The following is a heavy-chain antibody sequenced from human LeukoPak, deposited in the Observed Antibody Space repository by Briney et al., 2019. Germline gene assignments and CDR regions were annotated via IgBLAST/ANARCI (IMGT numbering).Heavy chain of an antibody. CDR2: INPNSGGT. CDR1: GYTFSNYY. CDR3: ARDFCAASGSPSPLIRFDP. J-gene: IGHJ5*02. Sequence: ASVKVSCKASGYTFSNYYMHWVRQAPGQGLEWMGWINPNSGGTNYAQKFQGRVTMTRDTSISTAYMELSRLRSDDTAVYYCARDFCAASGSPSPLIRFDPWGQGTLVTVSS. V-gene: IGHV1-2*02. D-gene: IGHD1-26*01.